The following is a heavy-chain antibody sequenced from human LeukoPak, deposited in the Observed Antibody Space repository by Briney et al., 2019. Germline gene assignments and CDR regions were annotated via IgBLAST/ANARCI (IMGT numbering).Heavy chain of an antibody. CDR3: ARGFIVVVTAIRGISDY. Sequence: GGSLRLSCAASGFTFSSHWMSWVRHAPGKGPVWVSRIKTDGSITDYADSVKGRFTISRDNAKNSLYLQMNSLRAEDTAVYYCARGFIVVVTAIRGISDYWGQGTLVTVSS. CDR2: IKTDGSIT. V-gene: IGHV3-74*01. CDR1: GFTFSSHW. J-gene: IGHJ4*02. D-gene: IGHD2-21*02.